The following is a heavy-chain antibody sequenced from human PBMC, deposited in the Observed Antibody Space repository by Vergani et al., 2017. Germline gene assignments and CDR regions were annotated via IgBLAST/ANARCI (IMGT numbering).Heavy chain of an antibody. V-gene: IGHV3-33*01. CDR1: GFTFNQYG. Sequence: QVQLVESGGGVVQPGRSLRLSCAASGFTFNQYGMHWVRQAPGKGLEWVAVTWYDGNNKQYADSVKGRLTISRDNSKSTLSLQMNSRRDEDTGVYYCARDLRLLYTRFDPWGQGTLVTVSS. J-gene: IGHJ5*02. CDR3: ARDLRLLYTRFDP. CDR2: TWYDGNNK. D-gene: IGHD3-16*01.